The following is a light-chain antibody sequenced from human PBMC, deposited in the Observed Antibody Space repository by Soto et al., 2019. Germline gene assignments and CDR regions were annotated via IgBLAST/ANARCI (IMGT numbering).Light chain of an antibody. CDR2: DAS. V-gene: IGKV1-5*01. J-gene: IGKJ5*01. Sequence: DIQMTQSPSTLSASVGDRVTITCRASQSISSWLAWYQQKPGKAPKLLIYDASSLESGVPSRFSGSGSGTEFTLTISSLQPDDFATYYCQQYNSYPITFGQGTRRDIK. CDR1: QSISSW. CDR3: QQYNSYPIT.